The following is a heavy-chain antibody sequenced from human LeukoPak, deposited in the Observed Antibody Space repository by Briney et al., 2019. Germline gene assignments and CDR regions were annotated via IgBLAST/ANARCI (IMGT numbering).Heavy chain of an antibody. J-gene: IGHJ6*02. CDR2: INPSGGST. CDR3: ARDRCRSLPPNSISGSYPFYYGMDV. V-gene: IGHV1-46*01. CDR1: GYTFTGYY. Sequence: GASVKVSCKASGYTFTGYYMHWVRQAPGQGLEWMGIINPSGGSTSYAQKFQGRVTMTRDTSTRTVYMELSSLRSEDTAVYYCARDRCRSLPPNSISGSYPFYYGMDVWGQGTTVTVSS. D-gene: IGHD1-26*01.